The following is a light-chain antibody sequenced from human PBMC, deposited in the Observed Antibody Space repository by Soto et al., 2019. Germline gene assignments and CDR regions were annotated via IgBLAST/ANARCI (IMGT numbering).Light chain of an antibody. CDR3: SSYTSSSTPRV. J-gene: IGLJ2*01. CDR2: DVS. V-gene: IGLV2-14*01. CDR1: SSDVGGYNY. Sequence: QSALTQPASVSGSPGQSITISCTGTSSDVGGYNYVSWYQRHPGKAPKLMIYDVSNRPSGVSNRFSGSKSGNTASLTISGLQAEDEADYYCSSYTSSSTPRVFGGGTKLTVL.